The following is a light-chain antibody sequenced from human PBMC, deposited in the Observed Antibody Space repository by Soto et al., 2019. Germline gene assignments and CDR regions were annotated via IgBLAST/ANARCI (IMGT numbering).Light chain of an antibody. J-gene: IGKJ1*01. CDR2: GAS. Sequence: EIVLTQSPGTLSLSPGERATLSCRASQSVSSNYLAWYQQKPGQAPRLLIYGASTRATGIPARFSGSGSGTEFTLTISSLQSEDFAVYYCQQYNNWPPTFGQGTKVDI. CDR1: QSVSSN. CDR3: QQYNNWPPT. V-gene: IGKV3-15*01.